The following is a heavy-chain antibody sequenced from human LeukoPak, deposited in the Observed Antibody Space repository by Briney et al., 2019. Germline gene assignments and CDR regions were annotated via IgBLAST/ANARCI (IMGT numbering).Heavy chain of an antibody. D-gene: IGHD3-22*01. Sequence: GGSLRLSCAASGFTFDDYAMHWVRQAPGKGLEWVSGINWNSNNIDYADSVKGRFTISRDNAKNSLYLQMNSLRAEDTAVYYCARDAEVGYFDSSNFYDYWGRGTLVTVSS. CDR1: GFTFDDYA. V-gene: IGHV3-9*01. J-gene: IGHJ4*02. CDR3: ARDAEVGYFDSSNFYDY. CDR2: INWNSNNI.